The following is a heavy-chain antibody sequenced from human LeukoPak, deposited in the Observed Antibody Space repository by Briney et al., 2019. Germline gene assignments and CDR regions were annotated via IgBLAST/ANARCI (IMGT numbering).Heavy chain of an antibody. J-gene: IGHJ4*02. D-gene: IGHD3-10*01. CDR3: ARDLKGVYFDY. V-gene: IGHV4-39*07. CDR1: GVSISSGSNY. Sequence: SETLSLTCSVSGVSISSGSNYWGWIRQPPGKTLEWIGSIYSSGSTYYNSSLKSRVIILIDTSKNHFSLTLSSVTAADTAVYYCARDLKGVYFDYWGPGILVTVSS. CDR2: IYSSGST.